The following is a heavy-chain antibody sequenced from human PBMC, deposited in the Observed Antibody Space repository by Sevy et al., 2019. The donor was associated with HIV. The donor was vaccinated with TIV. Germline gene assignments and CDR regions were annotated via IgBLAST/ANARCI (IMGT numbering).Heavy chain of an antibody. V-gene: IGHV3-23*01. CDR2: ISGSGGSGDKT. CDR1: GFTFSNYA. D-gene: IGHD3-22*01. J-gene: IGHJ4*02. CDR3: ARKYDSSGYFDY. Sequence: GGSLRLSCAASGFTFSNYAMNWVRQAPGKGLEWVSGISGSGGSGDKTNYADSVKGRFPISRDDSKNSLYLQLNGLRAEDTAIYYCARKYDSSGYFDYWGQGTLVTVSS.